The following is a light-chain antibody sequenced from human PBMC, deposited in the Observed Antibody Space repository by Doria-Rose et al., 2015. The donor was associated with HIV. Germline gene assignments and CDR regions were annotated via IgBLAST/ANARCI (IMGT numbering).Light chain of an antibody. V-gene: IGKV3-20*01. J-gene: IGKJ1*01. CDR2: DGS. CDR3: HQYGTSWT. Sequence: DIVMTQSPGTLSLSPGERATLSCRASQSFSSTYLAWYQQKPGQAPSLLIYDGSTRATGIPDGFSASGSGTDFTLTINRLEPEDFALYYCHQYGTSWTFGQGTKVEI. CDR1: QSFSSTY.